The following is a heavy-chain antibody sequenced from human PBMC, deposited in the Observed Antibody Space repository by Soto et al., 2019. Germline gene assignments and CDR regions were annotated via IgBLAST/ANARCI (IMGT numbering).Heavy chain of an antibody. J-gene: IGHJ6*02. Sequence: QVQLVQSGAEVRKPGSSVKVSCKASRDAFSKYAFNWVRQAPGQGLDWMGWIIPIFGSRNYAEKFQGRVTITADESTSTAYMELRGLRLEDTAVYYCARGETYLGVWGQGTTVTVSS. CDR2: IIPIFGSR. V-gene: IGHV1-69*01. CDR1: RDAFSKYA. D-gene: IGHD3-16*01. CDR3: ARGETYLGV.